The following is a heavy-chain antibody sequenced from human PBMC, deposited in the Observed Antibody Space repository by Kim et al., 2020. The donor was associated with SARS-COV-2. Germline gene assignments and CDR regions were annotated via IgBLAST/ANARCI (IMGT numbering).Heavy chain of an antibody. Sequence: SVKVSCKASGGTFSSYAISWVRQAPGQGLEWMGGSIPIFGTENYAQKFQGRVTITADESTSTAYMELSSLRSEDTAVYYCARVSRSHIVVVTALGVAFDIWGQGTMVTVSS. CDR1: GGTFSSYA. CDR3: ARVSRSHIVVVTALGVAFDI. D-gene: IGHD2-21*02. V-gene: IGHV1-69*13. CDR2: SIPIFGTE. J-gene: IGHJ3*02.